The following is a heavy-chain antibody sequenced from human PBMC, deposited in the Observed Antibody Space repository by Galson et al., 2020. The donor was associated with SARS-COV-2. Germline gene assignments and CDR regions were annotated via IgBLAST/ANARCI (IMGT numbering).Heavy chain of an antibody. CDR2: IYHSEST. J-gene: IGHJ4*02. D-gene: IGHD3-10*01. CDR1: GGSISSGGYS. CDR3: ARAWDYGSGSREGSLDY. Sequence: SETLSLTCAVSGGSISSGGYSWSWIRQPPGKGLEWIGYIYHSESTYYNPSPNSRVTISVDKSKDQLSLSLTSVTAADTAVYYCARAWDYGSGSREGSLDYWGRGTLVTVSS. V-gene: IGHV4-30-2*01.